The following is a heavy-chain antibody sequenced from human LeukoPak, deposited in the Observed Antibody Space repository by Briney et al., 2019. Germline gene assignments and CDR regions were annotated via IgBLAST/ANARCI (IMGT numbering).Heavy chain of an antibody. CDR1: GYTFTVYY. Sequence: ASVNVSCKASGYTFTVYYMHWVGQAPGQGGEGMGWINPNSGGTNYTQKFQGRVTITRETAISTAYIELSRLRSDDTAVYYCARDWNVYSFDYWGQGTLVTVSS. V-gene: IGHV1-2*02. CDR2: INPNSGGT. D-gene: IGHD1-1*01. J-gene: IGHJ4*02. CDR3: ARDWNVYSFDY.